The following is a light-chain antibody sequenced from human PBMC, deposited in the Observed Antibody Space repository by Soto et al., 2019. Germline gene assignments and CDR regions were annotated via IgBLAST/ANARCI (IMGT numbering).Light chain of an antibody. CDR1: QSGSSN. J-gene: IGKJ5*01. Sequence: EILMTQSPATLSVSPGERATLSCRASQSGSSNFAWYQQKPGQAPRLLIYGASTRATGIPARLSGSGSGTAFTLAISSLLSEDFAVYCCQQYSNWPAITFGQGTRLEIK. CDR3: QQYSNWPAIT. V-gene: IGKV3-15*01. CDR2: GAS.